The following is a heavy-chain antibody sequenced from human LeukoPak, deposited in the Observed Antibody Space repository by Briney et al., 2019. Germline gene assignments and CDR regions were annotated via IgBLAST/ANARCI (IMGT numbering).Heavy chain of an antibody. Sequence: ASVKVSCKASGGTFSSYAISWVRQAPGQGLEWMGRIIPILGIANYAQKFQDRVTITADKSTSTAYMELSNLRSEDTAVYYCARDLRSGYCSGGSCYSNYDYWGQGTLVTVSS. D-gene: IGHD2-15*01. J-gene: IGHJ4*02. V-gene: IGHV1-69*04. CDR1: GGTFSSYA. CDR3: ARDLRSGYCSGGSCYSNYDY. CDR2: IIPILGIA.